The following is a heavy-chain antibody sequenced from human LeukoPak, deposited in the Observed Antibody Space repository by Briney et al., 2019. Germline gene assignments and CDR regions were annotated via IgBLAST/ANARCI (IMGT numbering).Heavy chain of an antibody. V-gene: IGHV3-21*01. D-gene: IGHD6-19*01. J-gene: IGHJ4*02. CDR1: GFTFSSYS. Sequence: GGSLRLSCAASGFTFSSYSMNWVRQAPGQGLEWVSSISSSSSYIYYADSVKGRFTISRDNAKNSLYLQMNSLRAEGTAVYYCARAGSSGWETDYWGQGTLVTVSS. CDR2: ISSSSSYI. CDR3: ARAGSSGWETDY.